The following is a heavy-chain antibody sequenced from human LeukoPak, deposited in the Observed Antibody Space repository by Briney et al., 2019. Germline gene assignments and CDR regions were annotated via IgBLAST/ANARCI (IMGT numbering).Heavy chain of an antibody. CDR1: GFTFSSYA. CDR3: ATSTWIQLWYRGYYFDY. V-gene: IGHV3-23*01. Sequence: GGSLRLSCAASGFTFSSYAMSWVRQAPGKGLEWVSAISGSGGSTYYADSVKGRFTISRDNSKNTLYLQMNSLRAEDTAVYYCATSTWIQLWYRGYYFDYWGQGTPVTVSS. J-gene: IGHJ4*02. CDR2: ISGSGGST. D-gene: IGHD5-18*01.